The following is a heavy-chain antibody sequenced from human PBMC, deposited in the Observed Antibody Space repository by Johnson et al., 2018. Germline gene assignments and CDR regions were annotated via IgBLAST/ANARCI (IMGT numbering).Heavy chain of an antibody. CDR3: AKEHYVGRTSYYYDYMDV. CDR2: ISYDGSNK. J-gene: IGHJ6*03. D-gene: IGHD3-16*01. Sequence: QVQLVQSGGGVVQPGRSLRLSCAASGFTFSSYGIHWVRQAPGKGLEWVAVISYDGSNKYYAESVKGRFTISRDNSKNTRYLQMNSLRVEDTAVYYCAKEHYVGRTSYYYDYMDVWGKGTTVTVSS. CDR1: GFTFSSYG. V-gene: IGHV3-30*18.